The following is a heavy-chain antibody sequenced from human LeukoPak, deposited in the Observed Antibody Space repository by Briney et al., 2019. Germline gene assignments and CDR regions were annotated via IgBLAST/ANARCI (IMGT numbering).Heavy chain of an antibody. CDR3: ARDKYGDYLPYYYYGMDV. V-gene: IGHV3-30-3*01. J-gene: IGHJ6*02. CDR1: GFTFSSYA. CDR2: ISYDGSNK. Sequence: GGSLRLSCAASGFTFSSYAMHWVRQAPGKGLEWVAVISYDGSNKYYADSVKGRFTISRDNSKNTLYLQMNSLRAENTAVYYCARDKYGDYLPYYYYGMDVWGQGTTVTVSS. D-gene: IGHD4-17*01.